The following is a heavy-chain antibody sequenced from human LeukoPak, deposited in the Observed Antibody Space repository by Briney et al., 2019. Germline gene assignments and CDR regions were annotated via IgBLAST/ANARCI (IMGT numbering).Heavy chain of an antibody. D-gene: IGHD3-3*01. CDR1: GFTFSNAW. Sequence: TGGVLRLSCAASGFTFSNAWMSWVRQAPGKGLEWVGRIKSKTDGGTTDYAAPVKGRFTISRDDSKNTLYLQMNSLKTEDTAVYYCTTIDYDFWSNYYYMDVWGKGTTVTVSS. CDR2: IKSKTDGGTT. J-gene: IGHJ6*03. CDR3: TTIDYDFWSNYYYMDV. V-gene: IGHV3-15*01.